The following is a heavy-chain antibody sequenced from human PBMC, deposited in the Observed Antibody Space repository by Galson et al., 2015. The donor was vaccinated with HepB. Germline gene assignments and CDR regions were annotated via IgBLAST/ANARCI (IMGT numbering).Heavy chain of an antibody. Sequence: SVKVSCKASGGTFSSYAISWVRQAPGQGLEWMGRIIPILGIANYAQKFQGRVTITADKSTSTAYMELSSLRSEDTAVYYCVRDRGSGTFDYWGQGTLVTVSS. CDR1: GGTFSSYA. V-gene: IGHV1-69*04. CDR2: IIPILGIA. CDR3: VRDRGSGTFDY. D-gene: IGHD6-19*01. J-gene: IGHJ4*02.